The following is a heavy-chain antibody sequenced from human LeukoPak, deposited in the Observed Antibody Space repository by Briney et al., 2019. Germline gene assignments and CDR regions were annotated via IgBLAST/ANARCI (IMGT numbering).Heavy chain of an antibody. CDR1: GGSISSGGYY. V-gene: IGHV4-30-2*01. J-gene: IGHJ4*02. Sequence: PSETLSLTCTVSGGSISSGGYYWSWIRQPPGKGLEWIGYIYHSGSTYYNPSLKSRVTIPVDRSKNQFSLKLSSVTAADTAVYYCAREARSSGSYSSDYWGQGTLVTVSS. CDR2: IYHSGST. D-gene: IGHD1-26*01. CDR3: AREARSSGSYSSDY.